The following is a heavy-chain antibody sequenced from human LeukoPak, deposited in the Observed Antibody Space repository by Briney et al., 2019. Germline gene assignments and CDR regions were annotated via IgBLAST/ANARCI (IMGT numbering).Heavy chain of an antibody. J-gene: IGHJ4*02. CDR2: ISSSSSYI. CDR1: GFTFSSYS. D-gene: IGHD1-26*01. V-gene: IGHV3-21*01. CDR3: ARVCSGSHCGY. Sequence: GGTLRLSCAASGFTFSSYSMNWVRQAPGKGLEWVSSISSSSSYIYFADSVKGRFTISRDNAKNSLYLQMNSLRAEDTAVYYCARVCSGSHCGYWGQGTLVTVSS.